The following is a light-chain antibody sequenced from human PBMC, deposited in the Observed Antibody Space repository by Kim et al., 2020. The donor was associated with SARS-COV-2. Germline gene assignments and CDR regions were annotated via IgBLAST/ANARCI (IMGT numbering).Light chain of an antibody. CDR2: DAS. V-gene: IGKV1-5*01. Sequence: ASVGDRVPLSCRASQSVSSWLAWYQQKAGKAPKLLIYDASSLESGVPSRFSGSGSETEFTLTIISLQPDDFATYYCQQYNSYPWTFGQGTKVDIK. J-gene: IGKJ1*01. CDR1: QSVSSW. CDR3: QQYNSYPWT.